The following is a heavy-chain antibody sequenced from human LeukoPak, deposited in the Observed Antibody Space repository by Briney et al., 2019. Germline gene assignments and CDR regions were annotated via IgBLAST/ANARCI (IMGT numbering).Heavy chain of an antibody. V-gene: IGHV3-21*01. J-gene: IGHJ4*02. Sequence: PGGSLRLSCAASGFTFSSDSMNWVRQAPGKGLEWVSSISRSSNYKYYADSVKGRFTISRDNAKNSLYLKMNSLRAEDTAVYYCARGTYYYDSSGLFDYWWQGTLVTVSS. D-gene: IGHD3-22*01. CDR3: ARGTYYYDSSGLFDY. CDR1: GFTFSSDS. CDR2: ISRSSNYK.